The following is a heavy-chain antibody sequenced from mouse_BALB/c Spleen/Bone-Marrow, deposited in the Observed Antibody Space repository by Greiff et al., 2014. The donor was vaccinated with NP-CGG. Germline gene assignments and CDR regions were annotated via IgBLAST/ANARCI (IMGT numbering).Heavy chain of an antibody. Sequence: VQLQQSGAELVRPGTSVKVSCKASGYAFTNYLIEWIRQGPEQGLEWIGVLNPGSGGTNYNEKFKGKATLTADKSSSTAYMQLSSLTSDDSAVYFCARRIYYAMGYWGQGTALTVSS. V-gene: IGHV1-54*01. J-gene: IGHJ2*01. CDR2: LNPGSGGT. CDR3: ARRIYYAMGY. CDR1: GYAFTNYL. D-gene: IGHD2-1*01.